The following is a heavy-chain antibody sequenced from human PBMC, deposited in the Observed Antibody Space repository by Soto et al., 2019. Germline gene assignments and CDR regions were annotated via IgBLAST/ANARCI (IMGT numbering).Heavy chain of an antibody. CDR1: GYTFTGYD. V-gene: IGHV1-8*01. J-gene: IGHJ6*03. CDR3: AKADPRYYSMDV. CDR2: MNPNSGHR. Sequence: QVPLVQSGAEVKKPGASVKVSCKASGYTFTGYDITWVRQAPGQGLEWMGWMNPNSGHRGYAQRFQGRVTMTSDNSISTAYMELSSLRSEDTAVYYCAKADPRYYSMDVWGKGTTVTVSS.